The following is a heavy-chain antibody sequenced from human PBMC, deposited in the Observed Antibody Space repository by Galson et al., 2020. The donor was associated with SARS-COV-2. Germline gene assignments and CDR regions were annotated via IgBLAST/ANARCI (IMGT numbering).Heavy chain of an antibody. J-gene: IGHJ4*02. Sequence: GGSLRLSCAASGLTFSGYGMHWVRQAPGKGLEWVALIWHDGNKIYYADSVKGRFTISRDNSKNTLYLDMNSLRAEDTAVYYCAGLRTNWYFDYWGQGTLVTVSS. D-gene: IGHD1-1*01. V-gene: IGHV3-33*01. CDR3: AGLRTNWYFDY. CDR1: GLTFSGYG. CDR2: IWHDGNKI.